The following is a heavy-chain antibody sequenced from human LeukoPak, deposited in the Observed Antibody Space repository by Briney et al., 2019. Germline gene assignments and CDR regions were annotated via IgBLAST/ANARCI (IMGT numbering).Heavy chain of an antibody. Sequence: SVKVSCKASGGTFSSYAISWVRQAPGQGLEWMGRIIPIFGTANYAQKFQGRVTITTDDSTSTAYMELSSLRSEDTAVYYCASGSGWNSGPFFDYWGQGTLVTVSS. V-gene: IGHV1-69*05. CDR3: ASGSGWNSGPFFDY. CDR1: GGTFSSYA. CDR2: IIPIFGTA. J-gene: IGHJ4*02. D-gene: IGHD6-19*01.